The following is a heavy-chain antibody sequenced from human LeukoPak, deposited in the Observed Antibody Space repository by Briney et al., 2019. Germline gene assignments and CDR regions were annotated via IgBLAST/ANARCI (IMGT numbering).Heavy chain of an antibody. V-gene: IGHV3-66*01. CDR3: ARGGPAAGRFDY. CDR1: GFTFNTYS. J-gene: IGHJ4*02. Sequence: GGSLRLSCEASGFTFNTYSMNWARQAPGKGLEWVSVIYSGGSTYYADSVKGRFTISRDNSKNTLYLQMNSLRAEDTAVYYCARGGPAAGRFDYWGQGTLVTVSS. CDR2: IYSGGST. D-gene: IGHD6-13*01.